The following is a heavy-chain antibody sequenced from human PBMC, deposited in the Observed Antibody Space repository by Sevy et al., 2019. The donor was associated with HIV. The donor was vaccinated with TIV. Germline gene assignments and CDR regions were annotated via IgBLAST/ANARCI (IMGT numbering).Heavy chain of an antibody. D-gene: IGHD3-22*01. J-gene: IGHJ4*02. Sequence: GGSLRLSCAASGFTFSDYYMSWIRQAPGKGLEWVSYISSSGSTIYYADSVKGRFTISRDNAKNSLYLQMNSLRAEETAVYYCARDHYYDSSGYYLPTSDYWGQGTLGTVSS. V-gene: IGHV3-11*01. CDR2: ISSSGSTI. CDR3: ARDHYYDSSGYYLPTSDY. CDR1: GFTFSDYY.